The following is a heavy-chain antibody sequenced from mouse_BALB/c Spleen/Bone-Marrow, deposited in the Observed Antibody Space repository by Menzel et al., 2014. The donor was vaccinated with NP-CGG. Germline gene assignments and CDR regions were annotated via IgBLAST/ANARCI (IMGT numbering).Heavy chain of an antibody. CDR1: GYTFTSYN. J-gene: IGHJ3*01. D-gene: IGHD3-3*01. V-gene: IGHV1-12*01. CDR2: IYPGNGGT. CDR3: ARGQLLAY. Sequence: QVQLQQSGTELVRSGASVKMSCKASGYTFTSYNTHWVKQTPGQGLEWIGYIYPGNGGTNYNQKFKGKATLTADTSSSTAYMQISSLTSEDSAVYFCARGQLLAYWGQGTLVTVSA.